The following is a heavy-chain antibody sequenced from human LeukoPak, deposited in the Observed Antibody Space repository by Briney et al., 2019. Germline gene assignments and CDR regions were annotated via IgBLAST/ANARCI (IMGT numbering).Heavy chain of an antibody. J-gene: IGHJ3*02. V-gene: IGHV4-34*01. CDR3: ARGQPPTYYYDSSGYSTGHDAFDI. D-gene: IGHD3-22*01. CDR1: GGSFSGYY. CDR2: INHSGST. Sequence: SETLSLTCAVYGGSFSGYYWSWIRQPPGKGLEWMGEINHSGSTNYNPSLKSRVTISVDTSKNQFSLKLSSVTAADTAVYYCARGQPPTYYYDSSGYSTGHDAFDIWGQGTMVTVSS.